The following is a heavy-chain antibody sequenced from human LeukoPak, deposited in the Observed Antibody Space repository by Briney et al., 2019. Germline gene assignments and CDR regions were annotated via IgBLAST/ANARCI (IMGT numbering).Heavy chain of an antibody. V-gene: IGHV1-69*04. Sequence: ASVKVSCKASGGTFSSYAISWVRQAPGQGLEWMGRIIPILGIANYAQKFQGRVTITADKSTSAAYMELSSLRSEDTAVYYCARGGSGDFWSGYYTGIGYYYYMDVWGKGTTVTVSS. CDR2: IIPILGIA. J-gene: IGHJ6*03. CDR3: ARGGSGDFWSGYYTGIGYYYYMDV. D-gene: IGHD3-3*01. CDR1: GGTFSSYA.